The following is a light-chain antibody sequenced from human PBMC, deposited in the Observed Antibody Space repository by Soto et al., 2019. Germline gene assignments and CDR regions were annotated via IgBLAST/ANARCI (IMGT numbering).Light chain of an antibody. J-gene: IGKJ1*01. V-gene: IGKV1-5*03. CDR3: QHYNSYSEA. CDR1: QSISSW. CDR2: MAS. Sequence: DIQMTQSPYTLSGSVGDRVTITCRASQSISSWLAWYQQKRGKAPKLLIYMASTLKSGVPSRFSGSGSGTEFTLTISSLQPDDFATYYCQHYNSYSEAFGQGTKVDIK.